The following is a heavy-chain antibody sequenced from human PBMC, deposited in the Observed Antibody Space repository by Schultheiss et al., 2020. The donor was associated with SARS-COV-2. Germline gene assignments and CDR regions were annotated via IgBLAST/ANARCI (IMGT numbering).Heavy chain of an antibody. V-gene: IGHV4-59*12. J-gene: IGHJ5*02. Sequence: SETLSLTCTVSGGSTSSYYWSWIRQPPGKGLEWIGHIYYSGGTKYNPSLKSRVTISVDTSKNQFSLKLSSVTAADTAVYYCARDLPSRGRFDPWGQGTLVTVSS. CDR1: GGSTSSYY. CDR3: ARDLPSRGRFDP. D-gene: IGHD3-10*01. CDR2: IYYSGGT.